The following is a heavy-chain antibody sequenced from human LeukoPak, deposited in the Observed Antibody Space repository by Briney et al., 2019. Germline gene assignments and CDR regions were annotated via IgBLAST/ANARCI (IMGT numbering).Heavy chain of an antibody. Sequence: GGSLRLSCAASGFTFSTYWMTWVRQPPGKGLEWVANINQGGNKKYYVDSVKGRFTVSRDNAKNSLYLHMNSLRAEDTAVYYCARDPVDAPWGQGTLVTVSS. CDR1: GFTFSTYW. CDR2: INQGGNKK. CDR3: ARDPVDAP. J-gene: IGHJ5*02. V-gene: IGHV3-7*01.